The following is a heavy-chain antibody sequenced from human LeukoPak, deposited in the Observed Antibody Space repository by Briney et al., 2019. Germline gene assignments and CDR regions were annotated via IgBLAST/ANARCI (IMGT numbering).Heavy chain of an antibody. J-gene: IGHJ6*03. V-gene: IGHV1-2*02. Sequence: AASVQVSCKASGYSFTEHYIYWVRQAPGQGLEWVGRINCNSGDANSAQKFQGRVTMTRDTSVSTAYMDLSSVTSDDTAVYFCARSAGHCSNSICFTDYYMDVWGRGTTVTVS. D-gene: IGHD2-8*01. CDR1: GYSFTEHY. CDR3: ARSAGHCSNSICFTDYYMDV. CDR2: INCNSGDA.